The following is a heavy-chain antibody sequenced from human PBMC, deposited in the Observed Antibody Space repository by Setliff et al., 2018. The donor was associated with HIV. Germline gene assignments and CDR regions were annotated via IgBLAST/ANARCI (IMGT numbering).Heavy chain of an antibody. CDR1: GGSISLYY. Sequence: SETLSLTCTVSGGSISLYYWSWIRQPPGRGLEWIGYIYYSGTTNYNPSLKSRVTISVDTSKNQFSLRLTSVTAADTAVYYCARHLYYYDSSGYLQPYYYMDVWGKGTTVTVSS. CDR3: ARHLYYYDSSGYLQPYYYMDV. V-gene: IGHV4-59*08. J-gene: IGHJ6*03. D-gene: IGHD3-22*01. CDR2: IYYSGTT.